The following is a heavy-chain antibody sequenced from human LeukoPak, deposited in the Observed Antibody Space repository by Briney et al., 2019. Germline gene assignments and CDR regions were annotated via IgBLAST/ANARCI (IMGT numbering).Heavy chain of an antibody. V-gene: IGHV4-59*11. CDR1: GGSISSHY. Sequence: PSETPSLTCTVSGGSISSHYWSWLRQPPGKGLEWIGYIYYSGSTNYNPSLKSRVTISVDASKDQFSLKLSSVTAADTAVYYCARDDCSSTSCYHAFDIWGQGTMVTVSS. D-gene: IGHD2-2*01. CDR3: ARDDCSSTSCYHAFDI. J-gene: IGHJ3*02. CDR2: IYYSGST.